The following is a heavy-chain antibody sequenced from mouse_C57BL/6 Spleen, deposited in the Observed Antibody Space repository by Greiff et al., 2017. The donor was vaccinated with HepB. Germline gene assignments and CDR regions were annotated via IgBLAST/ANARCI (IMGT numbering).Heavy chain of an antibody. CDR1: GFSLTSYG. D-gene: IGHD2-3*01. Sequence: QVQLKESGPGLVAPSQSLSITCTVSGFSLTSYGVHWVRQPPGKGLEWLVVIWSDGSTTYNSALKSRLSISKDNSKSHVFLKMNSLQTDDTAMYYCARQFYDGYFWYFDVWGTGTTVTVSS. CDR2: IWSDGST. V-gene: IGHV2-6-1*01. J-gene: IGHJ1*03. CDR3: ARQFYDGYFWYFDV.